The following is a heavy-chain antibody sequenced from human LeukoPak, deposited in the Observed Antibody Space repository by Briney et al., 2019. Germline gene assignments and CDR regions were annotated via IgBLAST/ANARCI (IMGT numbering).Heavy chain of an antibody. Sequence: GGSLRPSCAASGFTFSSYAMHWVRQAPGKGLEWVAVISYDGSNKYYADSVKGRFTISRDNSKNTLYLQMNSLRAEDTAVYYCARDTMTLDYWGQGTLVTVSS. CDR2: ISYDGSNK. D-gene: IGHD3-22*01. J-gene: IGHJ4*02. CDR3: ARDTMTLDY. CDR1: GFTFSSYA. V-gene: IGHV3-30*04.